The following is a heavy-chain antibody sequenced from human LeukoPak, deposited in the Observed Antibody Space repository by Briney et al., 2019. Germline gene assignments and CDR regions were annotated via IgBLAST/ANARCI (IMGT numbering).Heavy chain of an antibody. Sequence: GASVKVSCKASGYTFTSYGISWVRQAPGQGLEWMGWISAYNGNTNYAQKLQGRVTMTTDTSTSTAYMELRSLRSEDTAVYYCARDGYSYGDYGMDVWGQGTTVTVSS. CDR1: GYTFTSYG. CDR2: ISAYNGNT. J-gene: IGHJ6*02. D-gene: IGHD5-18*01. CDR3: ARDGYSYGDYGMDV. V-gene: IGHV1-18*01.